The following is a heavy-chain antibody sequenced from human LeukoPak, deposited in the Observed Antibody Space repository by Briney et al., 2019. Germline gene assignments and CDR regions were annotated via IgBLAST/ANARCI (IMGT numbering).Heavy chain of an antibody. V-gene: IGHV3-74*01. D-gene: IGHD6-19*01. Sequence: GGSLRLSCAASGFTFSSYWMHWVRQAPGKGLVWVSRINGDGSSTTYADSVKGRFTISRDNAKNTLYLQMNSLRAEDTAVYYCARGRGESSSWYEDYWGQGTLVTVSS. CDR2: INGDGSST. CDR1: GFTFSSYW. J-gene: IGHJ4*02. CDR3: ARGRGESSSWYEDY.